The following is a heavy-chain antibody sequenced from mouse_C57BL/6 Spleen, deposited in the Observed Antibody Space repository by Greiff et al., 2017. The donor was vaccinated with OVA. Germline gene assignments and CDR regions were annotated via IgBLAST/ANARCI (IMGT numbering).Heavy chain of an antibody. Sequence: QVQLQQPGAELVRPGSSVKLSCKASGYTFTSYWMDWVKQSPGQGLEWIGNIYPSDSETHYNQKFKDKATLTVDKSSSTAYMQLSSLTSEDSAIYYCARRTTVVATDYFDYWGQGTTLTVSS. CDR1: GYTFTSYW. V-gene: IGHV1-61*01. J-gene: IGHJ2*01. CDR3: ARRTTVVATDYFDY. D-gene: IGHD1-1*01. CDR2: IYPSDSET.